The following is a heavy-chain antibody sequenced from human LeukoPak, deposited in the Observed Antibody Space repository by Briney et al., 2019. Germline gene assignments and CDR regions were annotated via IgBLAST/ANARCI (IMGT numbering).Heavy chain of an antibody. CDR2: INPSGGRT. CDR3: AREVRNSPAAATDY. CDR1: GYTFTSYY. J-gene: IGHJ4*02. V-gene: IGHV1-46*01. D-gene: IGHD1-14*01. Sequence: ASVKVSCKASGYTFTSYYIHWVRQAPGQRLEWMGLINPSGGRTTYAQNFQGRVTMTRDTSTSTVYMELSSLRSEDTAVYYCAREVRNSPAAATDYWGQGTLVTVSS.